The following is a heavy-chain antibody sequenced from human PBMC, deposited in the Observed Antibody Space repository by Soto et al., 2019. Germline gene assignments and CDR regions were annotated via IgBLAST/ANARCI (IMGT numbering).Heavy chain of an antibody. CDR1: GYTFTGYY. CDR3: ARDQGGYTDMVNYYYYYGMDV. D-gene: IGHD5-18*01. Sequence: ASVKVSCKASGYTFTGYYMHWVRQAPGQELEWMGWINPNSGGTNYAQKFQGGVTMTRDTSISTAYMELSRLRSDDTAVYYCARDQGGYTDMVNYYYYYGMDVWGQGTTVTVSS. J-gene: IGHJ6*02. V-gene: IGHV1-2*02. CDR2: INPNSGGT.